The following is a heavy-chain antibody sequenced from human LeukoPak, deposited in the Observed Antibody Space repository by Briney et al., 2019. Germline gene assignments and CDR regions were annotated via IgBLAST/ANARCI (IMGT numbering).Heavy chain of an antibody. CDR1: GGSISSSSYY. CDR3: ARTSYYYDSSGYY. V-gene: IGHV4-39*01. J-gene: IGHJ4*02. CDR2: IYYSGST. D-gene: IGHD3-22*01. Sequence: SETLSLTCTVSGGSISSSSYYWGWIRQPPGKGLEWIGSIYYSGSTYYNPSLKSRVTISVDTSKNQFSLKMSSVTAADRAVYYCARTSYYYDSSGYYCGQGTLVTVSS.